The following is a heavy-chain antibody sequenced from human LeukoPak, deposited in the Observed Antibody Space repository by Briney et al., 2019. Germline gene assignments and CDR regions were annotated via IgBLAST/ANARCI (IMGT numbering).Heavy chain of an antibody. V-gene: IGHV3-7*03. D-gene: IGHD5-18*01. J-gene: IGHJ6*02. CDR2: IKQDGSEK. Sequence: SEGSLRLSCAASGFTFSSYWMSWVRQAPGKGLEWVANIKQDGSEKYYVDSVKGRFTISRDNAKNSLYLQMNSLRAEDTAVYYCARVDTAMVNYYYYGMDVWGQGTTVTVSS. CDR3: ARVDTAMVNYYYYGMDV. CDR1: GFTFSSYW.